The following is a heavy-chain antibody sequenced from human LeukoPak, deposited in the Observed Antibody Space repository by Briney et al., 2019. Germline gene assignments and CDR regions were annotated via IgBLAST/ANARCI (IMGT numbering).Heavy chain of an antibody. CDR1: GFTFSSYS. CDR3: ARDRGTAMDPN. Sequence: GGSLRPSYAASGFTFSSYSMNWVRQPPGKGLEWVSSISSSSSYIYYADSVKGRFTISRNNAKNSLYLQMNSLRAEDTAVYYCARDRGTAMDPNWGQGALLTVSS. V-gene: IGHV3-21*01. J-gene: IGHJ4*02. D-gene: IGHD5-18*01. CDR2: ISSSSSYI.